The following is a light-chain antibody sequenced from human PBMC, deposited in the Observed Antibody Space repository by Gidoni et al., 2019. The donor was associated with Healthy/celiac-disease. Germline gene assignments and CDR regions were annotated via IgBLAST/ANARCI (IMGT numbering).Light chain of an antibody. Sequence: DIVLTQSPATLSLSPGERATLSCRASQSVSSYLAWYQQKPGQAPRLLIYDASNRATGIPARFSGSGSGTDFTLTISSLEPEDFAVYYCQQRSNWPRWTFGQGTKVEIK. CDR2: DAS. V-gene: IGKV3-11*01. CDR3: QQRSNWPRWT. J-gene: IGKJ1*01. CDR1: QSVSSY.